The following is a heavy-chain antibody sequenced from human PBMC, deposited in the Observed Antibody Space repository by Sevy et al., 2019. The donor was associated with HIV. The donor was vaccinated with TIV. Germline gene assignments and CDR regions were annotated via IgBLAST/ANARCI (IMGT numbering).Heavy chain of an antibody. CDR1: GFSFTDYT. CDR2: ISGSSTTI. D-gene: IGHD3-10*01. Sequence: GGSLRLSCVASGFSFTDYTMNWVRQSPGKGLEWVSYISGSSTTIYYADSVKGRFTISRDNAKKSLFLQMNDLRDEDTAVYYCYVGPGMSYYFDFWGQGTLVSVSS. J-gene: IGHJ4*02. V-gene: IGHV3-48*02. CDR3: YVGPGMSYYFDF.